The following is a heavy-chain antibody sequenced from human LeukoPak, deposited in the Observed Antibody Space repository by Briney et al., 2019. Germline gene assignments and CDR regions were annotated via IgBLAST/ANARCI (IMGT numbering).Heavy chain of an antibody. CDR1: GGSISNYY. D-gene: IGHD3/OR15-3a*01. CDR2: IFYRGSI. CDR3: ARGVVLGQDDAFDI. Sequence: SETLSLTCTVSGGSISNYYWSWIRQPPGKGLEWIGYIFYRGSIDHSPSLQSRVTISVDTSKNHLSLRLTSVTAADTAVYFCARGVVLGQDDAFDIWGRGTMVTVSS. V-gene: IGHV4-59*12. J-gene: IGHJ3*02.